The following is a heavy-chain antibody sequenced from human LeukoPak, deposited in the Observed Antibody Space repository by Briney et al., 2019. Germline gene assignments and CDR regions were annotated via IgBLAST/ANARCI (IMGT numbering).Heavy chain of an antibody. CDR3: ARGEDSYYYYGMDV. V-gene: IGHV1-2*02. CDR1: GYTFTGYY. J-gene: IGHJ6*02. D-gene: IGHD3/OR15-3a*01. CDR2: INPNSGGT. Sequence: ASVKVSCKASGYTFTGYYMHWVRQAPGQGLEWMGWINPNSGGTNYAQKFQGRVTMTRDTSISTAYMELSRLRSDDTAVYYCARGEDSYYYYGMDVWGQGTTVTVSS.